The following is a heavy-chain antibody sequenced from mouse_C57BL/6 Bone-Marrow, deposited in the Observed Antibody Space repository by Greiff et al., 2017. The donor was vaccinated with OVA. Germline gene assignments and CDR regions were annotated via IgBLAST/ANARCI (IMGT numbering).Heavy chain of an antibody. J-gene: IGHJ2*01. CDR1: GFNIKDDY. V-gene: IGHV14-4*01. CDR2: IDPDNGDT. CDR3: TTRTGYYFDD. D-gene: IGHD4-1*01. Sequence: EVQLQQSGAELVRPGASVKLSCTASGFNIKDDYMHWVKQRPEQGLEWIGWIDPDNGDTEYASKFQGKATITADKSSNTAYLQRSSLKSEDTAVDCGTTRTGYYFDDWGQGTTLTVSS.